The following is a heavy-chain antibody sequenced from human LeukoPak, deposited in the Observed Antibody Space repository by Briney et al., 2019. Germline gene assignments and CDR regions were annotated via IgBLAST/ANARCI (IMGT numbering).Heavy chain of an antibody. CDR3: ARGTAMVRGVVHPYYYYYYMDV. J-gene: IGHJ6*03. Sequence: SETLSLTCAVYGGSFSGYYWSWIRQPPGKGLEWIREINHSGSTNYNPSLKSRVTISVDTSKNQFSLKLSSVTAADTAVYYCARGTAMVRGVVHPYYYYYYMDVWGKGTTVTVSS. V-gene: IGHV4-34*01. CDR2: INHSGST. CDR1: GGSFSGYY. D-gene: IGHD3-10*01.